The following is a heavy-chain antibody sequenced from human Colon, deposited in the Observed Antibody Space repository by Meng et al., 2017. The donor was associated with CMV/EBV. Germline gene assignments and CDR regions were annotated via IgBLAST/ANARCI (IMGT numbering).Heavy chain of an antibody. Sequence: ASVTVSCKASVYTFTSYDINWVRQATGQGLEWMGWMNPNSGNTGYAQKFQGRVTMTRNTSISTAYMELSSLRSEDTAVYYCARGPFVVVGVSAFDIWGQGTMVTVSS. J-gene: IGHJ3*02. CDR2: MNPNSGNT. V-gene: IGHV1-8*01. CDR3: ARGPFVVVGVSAFDI. D-gene: IGHD1-26*01. CDR1: VYTFTSYD.